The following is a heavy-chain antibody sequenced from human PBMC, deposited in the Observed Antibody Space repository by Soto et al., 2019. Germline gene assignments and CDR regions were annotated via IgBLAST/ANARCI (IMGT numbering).Heavy chain of an antibody. CDR2: IFYLGSS. V-gene: IGHV4-39*01. D-gene: IGHD3-3*02. CDR3: ARHSLALRKNNWFDP. Sequence: SETLSLTCTVSGDSIISSDFYWGWVLQPPGKGLEWIGSIFYLGSSYYNPSLKSRVTMSVDTSKNQFSLRLRSVTAADTALYFRARHSLALRKNNWFDPWGQGIMVTVSS. J-gene: IGHJ5*02. CDR1: GDSIISSDFY.